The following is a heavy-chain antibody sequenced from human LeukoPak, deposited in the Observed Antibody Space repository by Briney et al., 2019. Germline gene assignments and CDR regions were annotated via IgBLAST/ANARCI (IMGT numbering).Heavy chain of an antibody. J-gene: IGHJ6*02. Sequence: GGSLRLSCEASGFIFSNYWMHWVRQAPGKGLVWVSIINTDGSTTRYTDSVEGRFTISRDNARNTLYLEMNSPRVEDTAVYFCARDTSRTMDVWGQGTTVTV. CDR1: GFIFSNYW. V-gene: IGHV3-74*01. CDR3: ARDTSRTMDV. CDR2: INTDGSTT.